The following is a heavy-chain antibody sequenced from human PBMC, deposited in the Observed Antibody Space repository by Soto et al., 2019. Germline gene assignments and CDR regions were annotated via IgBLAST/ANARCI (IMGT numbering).Heavy chain of an antibody. CDR3: ARVLGNDAFDI. D-gene: IGHD3-3*02. J-gene: IGHJ3*02. Sequence: PSETLSLTCTVSGDSISSSNYFWGWIRQPPGKGLEWIGTIFYSGSTYYNPSLKSRVTISVDTSKNQFSLRLISVTAADTALYYCARVLGNDAFDIWGQGTMVTVSS. V-gene: IGHV4-39*01. CDR1: GDSISSSNYF. CDR2: IFYSGST.